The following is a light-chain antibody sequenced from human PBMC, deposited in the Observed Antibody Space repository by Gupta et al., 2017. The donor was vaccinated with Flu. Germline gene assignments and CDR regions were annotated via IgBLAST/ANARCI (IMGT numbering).Light chain of an antibody. CDR1: QNINSW. Sequence: DIQMTQSPSTLSASVGDIVTVTCRASQNINSWLAWYQQKAGKAPKLLIYKASSLQSGVPSRFSGSGSGTEFTLTISSLQPEDFGTFYCQQYKSYPLTFGGGTKVEI. V-gene: IGKV1-5*03. CDR2: KAS. CDR3: QQYKSYPLT. J-gene: IGKJ4*01.